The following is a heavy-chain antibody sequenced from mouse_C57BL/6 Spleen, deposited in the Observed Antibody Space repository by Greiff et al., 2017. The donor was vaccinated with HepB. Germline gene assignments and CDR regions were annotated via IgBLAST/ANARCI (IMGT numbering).Heavy chain of an antibody. CDR3: TTPITTVVDWYFDV. D-gene: IGHD1-1*01. V-gene: IGHV6-6*01. CDR1: GFTFSDAW. CDR2: IRNKANNHAT. Sequence: EVQRVESGGGLVQPGGSMKLSCAASGFTFSDAWMDWVRQSPEKGLEWVAEIRNKANNHATYYAESVKGRFTISRDDSKSSVYLQMNSLRAEDTGIYYCTTPITTVVDWYFDVWGTGTTVTVSS. J-gene: IGHJ1*03.